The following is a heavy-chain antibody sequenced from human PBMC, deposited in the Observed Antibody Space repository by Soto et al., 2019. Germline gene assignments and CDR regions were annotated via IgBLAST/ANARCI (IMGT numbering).Heavy chain of an antibody. CDR3: ARDLCSSTSCANDAVDI. D-gene: IGHD2-2*01. CDR2: INPNSGGT. V-gene: IGHV1-2*04. Sequence: ASVKVSCKASGYTFTGYYMHWVRQAPGQGLEWMGWINPNSGGTNYAQKFQGWVTMTRDTSISTAYMELSRLRSDDTAVYYCARDLCSSTSCANDAVDIWGQGTMVTVSS. CDR1: GYTFTGYY. J-gene: IGHJ3*02.